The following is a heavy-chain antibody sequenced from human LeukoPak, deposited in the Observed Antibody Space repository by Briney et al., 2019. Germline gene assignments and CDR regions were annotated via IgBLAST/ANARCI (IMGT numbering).Heavy chain of an antibody. Sequence: GGSLILSCAVSGFTFSTYCMHWVRQAPGKGLEWVAVIWYDGNNKYYGDSVKGRFTISRDLSRNTLYLQMNSLRAEDTAVYYCVKSHSSSWSVLDCWGQGTLVTVSS. J-gene: IGHJ4*02. CDR3: VKSHSSSWSVLDC. CDR2: IWYDGNNK. CDR1: GFTFSTYC. V-gene: IGHV3-33*06. D-gene: IGHD6-13*01.